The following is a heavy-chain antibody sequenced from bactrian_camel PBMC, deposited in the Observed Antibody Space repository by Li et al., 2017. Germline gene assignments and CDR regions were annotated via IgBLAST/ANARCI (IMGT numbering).Heavy chain of an antibody. CDR3: AAPGDDYSAAYFPHLGFGV. J-gene: IGHJ4*01. V-gene: IGHV3S40*01. CDR2: INGGGAT. D-gene: IGHD2*01. CDR1: GFTFNTYD. Sequence: DVQLVESGGGLVQPGGSLGLSCAASGFTFNTYDMIWVRQAPGKGLEWVSAINGGGATHCTEALKGRFTISSDHARYMWYLQMPSLNPEDTAMYYCAAPGDDYSAAYFPHLGFGVWGLGTQVTVS.